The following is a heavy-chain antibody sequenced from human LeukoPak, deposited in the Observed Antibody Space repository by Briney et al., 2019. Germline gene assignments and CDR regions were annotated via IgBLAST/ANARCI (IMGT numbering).Heavy chain of an antibody. CDR1: GFTFSSYG. Sequence: GGSLRLSCAASGFTFSSYGMHWVRQAPGKGLEWVAVIWYDGSNKHYADSVKGRFTISRDNSKNTLYLQMNSLRAEDTAVYYCARGETVAGTFDYWGQGTLVTVSS. CDR3: ARGETVAGTFDY. CDR2: IWYDGSNK. D-gene: IGHD6-19*01. V-gene: IGHV3-33*01. J-gene: IGHJ4*02.